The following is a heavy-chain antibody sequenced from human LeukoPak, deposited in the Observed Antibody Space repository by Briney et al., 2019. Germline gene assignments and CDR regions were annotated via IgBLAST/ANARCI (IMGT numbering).Heavy chain of an antibody. J-gene: IGHJ5*02. D-gene: IGHD6-19*01. CDR3: ARGYSSGWSNNWFDP. CDR1: GFTFSSYP. Sequence: GGSLRLSCAASGFTFSSYPMNWVRQAPGKGLEWVSSISSSSSYIQYADSMKGRFTISRDNVKNSLYLQMNSLRAEDTAVYYCARGYSSGWSNNWFDPWGQGTLVTVSS. V-gene: IGHV3-21*01. CDR2: ISSSSSYI.